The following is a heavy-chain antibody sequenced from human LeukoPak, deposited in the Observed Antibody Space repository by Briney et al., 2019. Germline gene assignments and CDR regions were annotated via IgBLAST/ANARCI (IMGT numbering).Heavy chain of an antibody. CDR1: GGSISSYH. CDR2: IYYSGST. CDR3: ARGVVIAPQTFDY. V-gene: IGHV4-59*01. D-gene: IGHD2-21*01. J-gene: IGHJ4*02. Sequence: PSETLSLTCIVSGGSISSYHWSWIRQPPGKGLEWIGYIYYSGSTNYNPSLKSRVTISVDTSKKQFSLKLSSVTAADTAVYYCARGVVIAPQTFDYWGQGTLVTVSS.